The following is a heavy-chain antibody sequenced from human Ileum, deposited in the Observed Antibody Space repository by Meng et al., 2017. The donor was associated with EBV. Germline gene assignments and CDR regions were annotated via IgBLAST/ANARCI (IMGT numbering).Heavy chain of an antibody. V-gene: IGHV4-4*02. J-gene: IGHJ4*02. CDR1: GDSMTNNNW. D-gene: IGHD3-22*01. CDR3: ARNVPGTSAYYD. Sequence: VQLREPGPGLVKSSGTLSLTFGVSGDSMTNNNWWTWVCQPPGKGLEWIGEIYHSGSTNYNPSLQSRATISVDMSKKQFSLKLRSVTAADTAVYYCARNVPGTSAYYDWGQGTLVTVSS. CDR2: IYHSGST.